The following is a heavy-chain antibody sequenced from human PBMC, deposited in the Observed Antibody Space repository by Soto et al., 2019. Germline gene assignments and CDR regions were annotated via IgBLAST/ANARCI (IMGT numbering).Heavy chain of an antibody. J-gene: IGHJ4*02. CDR3: ARVSGGVLIAMTDFDY. D-gene: IGHD3-22*01. CDR1: GFGFSTYT. Sequence: EVQLVESGGGLVQPGGSLRLSCAASGFGFSTYTMTWVRQAPGKGLEWVSYISSSSATTHYTDSVKGRFTISRDNAENSLYLQMNGLRDEDTAAYYCARVSGGVLIAMTDFDYWGQGTLVTVSS. V-gene: IGHV3-48*02. CDR2: ISSSSATT.